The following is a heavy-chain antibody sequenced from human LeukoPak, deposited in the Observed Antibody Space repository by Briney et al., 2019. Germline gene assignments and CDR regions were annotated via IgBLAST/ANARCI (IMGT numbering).Heavy chain of an antibody. D-gene: IGHD6-19*01. CDR2: INHSGST. CDR1: GGSFSGYY. CDR3: ARRKYSSGWYGTASDY. Sequence: PSETLSLTCAVYGGSFSGYYWSWIRQPPGKGLEWIGEINHSGSTNYNPSLKSRVTISVDTSKNQFSLKLSSVTAADTAVYYCARRKYSSGWYGTASDYWGQGTLVTVSS. J-gene: IGHJ4*02. V-gene: IGHV4-34*01.